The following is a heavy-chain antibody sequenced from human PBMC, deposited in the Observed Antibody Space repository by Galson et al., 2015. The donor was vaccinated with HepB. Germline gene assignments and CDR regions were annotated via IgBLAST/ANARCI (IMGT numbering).Heavy chain of an antibody. CDR2: ISSSSTYI. Sequence: LRLSCAASGFTFSSYTMNWVRQAPGKGLEWVSSISSSSTYIYYADSVRGRFTISRDNAKNSLYLQMNSPRAEDTAVYYCAKDGGYGDYDYWGQGTLVTVSS. J-gene: IGHJ4*02. V-gene: IGHV3-21*04. CDR3: AKDGGYGDYDY. D-gene: IGHD4-17*01. CDR1: GFTFSSYT.